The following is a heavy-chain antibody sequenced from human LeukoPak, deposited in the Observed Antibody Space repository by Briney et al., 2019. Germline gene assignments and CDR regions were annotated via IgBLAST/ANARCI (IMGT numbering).Heavy chain of an antibody. CDR1: GGTFSSYA. J-gene: IGHJ4*02. CDR3: ARAESNYGSVSFDY. V-gene: IGHV1-69*13. Sequence: SVKVSCKASGGTFSSYAISWVRQAPGQGLEWMGGIIPIFGTANYAQKFQGRVTITAGESTSTACMELSSLRSEDTAVYYCARAESNYGSVSFDYWGQGTLVTVSS. D-gene: IGHD4-11*01. CDR2: IIPIFGTA.